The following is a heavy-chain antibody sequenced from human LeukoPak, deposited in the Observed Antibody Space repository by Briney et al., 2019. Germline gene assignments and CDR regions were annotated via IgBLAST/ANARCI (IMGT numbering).Heavy chain of an antibody. Sequence: GGSLRLSCAASGFTFSTYTMYWVRHPPGKRLEWVSIIGNNGGGIHYADSVKGRFTIPRDNSKNALYLQMNSLRVEDTAVYYCAIDPNWGTHSWGQGVLVTVSS. V-gene: IGHV3-23*01. CDR2: IGNNGGGI. J-gene: IGHJ4*02. CDR3: AIDPNWGTHS. CDR1: GFTFSTYT. D-gene: IGHD7-27*01.